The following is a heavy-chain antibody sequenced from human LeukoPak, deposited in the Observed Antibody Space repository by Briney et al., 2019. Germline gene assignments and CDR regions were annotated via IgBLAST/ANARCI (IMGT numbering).Heavy chain of an antibody. Sequence: GGSLRLSCAASGSTPSSKATHCVRQPPRNGPKCHPATGAGGTFTYYADSVKGRSTISRDNSRNTLYLQMNSLRADDTAVYYCAKDLDYTTYGYYFDYWGQGTLVTVSS. V-gene: IGHV3-23*01. J-gene: IGHJ4*02. D-gene: IGHD4-11*01. CDR2: TGAGGTFT. CDR3: AKDLDYTTYGYYFDY. CDR1: GSTPSSKA.